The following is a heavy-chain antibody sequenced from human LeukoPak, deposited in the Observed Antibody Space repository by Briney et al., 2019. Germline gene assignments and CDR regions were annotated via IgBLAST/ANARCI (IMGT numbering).Heavy chain of an antibody. J-gene: IGHJ5*02. D-gene: IGHD3-10*01. CDR3: VRGRRWFDP. Sequence: GGSLRLSCAATYFTASDNYMNWVRQAPGKGLEWVAVIHSTGTAYYADSVRGRFTISRDNSKNSLYFQMNGLRAEDTAVYYCVRGRRWFDPWGQGTLVIVSS. CDR2: IHSTGTA. CDR1: YFTASDNY. V-gene: IGHV3-53*01.